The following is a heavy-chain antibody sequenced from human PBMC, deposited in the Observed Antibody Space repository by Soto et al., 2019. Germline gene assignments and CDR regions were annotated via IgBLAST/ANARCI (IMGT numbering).Heavy chain of an antibody. V-gene: IGHV4-34*01. CDR2: INHSGST. Sequence: PSETLSLTCAVYGGSFSGYYLSWIRQPPGKGLEWIGEINHSGSTNYNPSLKSRVTISVDTSKNQFSLKLSSVTAADTAVYYCATTVTTSGWFDPWGQGTLVTVSS. CDR1: GGSFSGYY. D-gene: IGHD4-17*01. J-gene: IGHJ5*02. CDR3: ATTVTTSGWFDP.